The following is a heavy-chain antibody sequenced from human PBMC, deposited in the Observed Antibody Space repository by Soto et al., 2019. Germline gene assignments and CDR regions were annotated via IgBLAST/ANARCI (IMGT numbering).Heavy chain of an antibody. CDR1: GGSISSYY. Sequence: SETLSLTCTVSGGSISSYYWSWIRQPPGKGLEWIGYIYYSGSTNYNPSLKSRVTISVDTSKNQFSLKLSSVTAADTAVYYCARSGCTSSNCYGPPDYWGQGTLVTVSS. CDR2: IYYSGST. CDR3: ARSGCTSSNCYGPPDY. V-gene: IGHV4-59*08. D-gene: IGHD2-2*01. J-gene: IGHJ4*02.